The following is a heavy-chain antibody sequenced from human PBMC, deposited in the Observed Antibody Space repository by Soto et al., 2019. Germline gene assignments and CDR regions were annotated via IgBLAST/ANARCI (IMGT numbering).Heavy chain of an antibody. D-gene: IGHD2-15*01. V-gene: IGHV4-39*01. J-gene: IGHJ6*02. CDR3: APLTVSLSGPYGIHV. CDR1: GYSVRSSDYY. Sequence: SETLSLTGSVSGYSVRSSDYYWAWIRQPPGKGLEWIGSMFYSGLTYYNPSLKSRVTLSVDTSKNQFSVRLNSVTAADTAVYYCAPLTVSLSGPYGIHVWGQGTTVTVSS. CDR2: MFYSGLT.